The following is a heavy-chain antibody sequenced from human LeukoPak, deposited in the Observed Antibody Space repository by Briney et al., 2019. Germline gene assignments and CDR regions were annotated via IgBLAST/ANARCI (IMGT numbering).Heavy chain of an antibody. V-gene: IGHV4-39*07. CDR3: ARGHVKRYSDDYYYMDV. CDR1: GGSISSSSYY. J-gene: IGHJ6*03. Sequence: SETLSLTCTVSGGSISSSSYYWGWIRQPPGKGLEWIGSIYYSGSTYYNPSLKSRVTISVDTSRNQFSLKLSSVTAADTAVYYCARGHVKRYSDDYYYMDVWGKGTTVTVSS. D-gene: IGHD5-18*01. CDR2: IYYSGST.